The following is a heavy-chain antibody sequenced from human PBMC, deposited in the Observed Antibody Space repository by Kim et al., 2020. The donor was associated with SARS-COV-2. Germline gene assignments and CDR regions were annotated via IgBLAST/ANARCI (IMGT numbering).Heavy chain of an antibody. CDR2: INHSGST. CDR3: ARGLEKAAAGT. D-gene: IGHD6-13*01. Sequence: SETLSLTCAVYGGSFSGYYWSWIRQPPGKGLEWIGEINHSGSTNYNPSLKSRVTISVDTSKNQFSLKLSSVTAADTAAYYCARGLEKAAAGTWGQGTLVT. J-gene: IGHJ5*02. V-gene: IGHV4-34*01. CDR1: GGSFSGYY.